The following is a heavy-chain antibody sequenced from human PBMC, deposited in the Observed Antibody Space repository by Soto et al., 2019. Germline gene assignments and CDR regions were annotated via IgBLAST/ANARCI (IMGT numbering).Heavy chain of an antibody. CDR1: GGSISSSSYY. D-gene: IGHD2-15*01. CDR2: IYYSGST. J-gene: IGHJ5*02. CDR3: ARPVEYCSGGSCYSSWFDP. V-gene: IGHV4-39*01. Sequence: QLQLQESGPGLVKPSETLSLTCTVSGGSISSSSYYWGWIRQPPGKGLEWIGSIYYSGSTYYNPSLKSRVTISVDTAKNQFSRKLSSVPAADTAVYYCARPVEYCSGGSCYSSWFDPWGQGTLVTVSS.